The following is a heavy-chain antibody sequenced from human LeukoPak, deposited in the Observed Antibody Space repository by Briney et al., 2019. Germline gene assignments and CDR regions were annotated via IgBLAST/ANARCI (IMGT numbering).Heavy chain of an antibody. Sequence: GGSLRLSCAASGFTFSRFWMHWVRQAPGEGLVWVSRSNSDGSITNYADSVKGRFTISRDNAKNTLYLQMNSLRAEDTAVYFCASEEGRYYYDSGSYVFDIWGQGTMVTVSS. V-gene: IGHV3-74*01. CDR1: GFTFSRFW. D-gene: IGHD3-10*01. CDR2: SNSDGSIT. J-gene: IGHJ3*02. CDR3: ASEEGRYYYDSGSYVFDI.